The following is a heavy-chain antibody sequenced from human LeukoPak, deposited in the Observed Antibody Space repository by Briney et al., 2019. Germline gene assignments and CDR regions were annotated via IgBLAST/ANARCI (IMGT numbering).Heavy chain of an antibody. J-gene: IGHJ4*02. CDR3: ASYYDYVWGSYRYDY. CDR1: GGSFSGYY. Sequence: PSETLSLTCAVYGGSFSGYYWSWIRQPPGKGLEWIGEINHSGSTNYNPSLKSRVIISVDTSKNQFSLKLSSVTAADTAVYYCASYYDYVWGSYRYDYWGQGTLVTVSS. V-gene: IGHV4-34*01. CDR2: INHSGST. D-gene: IGHD3-16*02.